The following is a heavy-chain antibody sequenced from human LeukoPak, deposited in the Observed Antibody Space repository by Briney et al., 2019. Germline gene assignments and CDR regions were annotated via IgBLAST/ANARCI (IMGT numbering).Heavy chain of an antibody. J-gene: IGHJ6*03. Sequence: PGGSLRLSCAASEFSVSDSYMSWVRQAPGKGLQWVSVIFSGGSTYYTDSAKGRFTLSRDNSKNTLYLEMNSLRAEDTAVYYCARSLGDSGILYYYMDIWGKGTTVTVSS. CDR3: ARSLGDSGILYYYMDI. D-gene: IGHD3-10*01. CDR2: IFSGGST. CDR1: EFSVSDSY. V-gene: IGHV3-53*01.